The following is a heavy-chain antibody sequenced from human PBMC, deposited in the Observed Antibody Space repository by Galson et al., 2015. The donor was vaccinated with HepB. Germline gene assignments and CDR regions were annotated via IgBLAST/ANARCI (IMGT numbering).Heavy chain of an antibody. J-gene: IGHJ4*02. D-gene: IGHD6-13*01. CDR3: ARAAAGLGFDY. CDR2: INAGNGNT. CDR1: GYTFTSYA. V-gene: IGHV1-3*01. Sequence: SVKVSCKASGYTFTSYAMHWVRQAPGQRLEWMGWINAGNGNTKYSQKFQGRVTITRDTSASTAYTELSSLRSEDTAVYYCARAAAGLGFDYWGQGTLVTISS.